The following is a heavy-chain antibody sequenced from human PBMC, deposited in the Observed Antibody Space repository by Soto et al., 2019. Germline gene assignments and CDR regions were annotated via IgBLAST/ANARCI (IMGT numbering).Heavy chain of an antibody. V-gene: IGHV1-3*05. Sequence: QVQLVQSGAEEKKPGASVKVSCKASGYTFTSYAMHWVRQAPGQRLEWMGWINAGNGNTKYSQKFQGRVTITRDTSASTAYMELSSLRSEDTAVYYCARDPNYYDSSGYPDYWGQGTLVTVSS. CDR1: GYTFTSYA. CDR3: ARDPNYYDSSGYPDY. J-gene: IGHJ4*02. D-gene: IGHD3-22*01. CDR2: INAGNGNT.